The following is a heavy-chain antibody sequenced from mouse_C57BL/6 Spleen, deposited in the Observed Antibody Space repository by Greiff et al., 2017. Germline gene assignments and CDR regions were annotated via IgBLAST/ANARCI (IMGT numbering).Heavy chain of an antibody. CDR3: AREATFYYAMDY. CDR2: ISSGSSTI. CDR1: GFTFSDYG. J-gene: IGHJ4*01. Sequence: EVKLVESGGGLVKPGGSLKLSCAASGFTFSDYGMHWVRQAPEKGLEWVAYISSGSSTIYYADTVKGRFTIYRDNAKNTLFLQMTSLRSEDTAMYYCAREATFYYAMDYWGTGTSVTVSS. V-gene: IGHV5-17*01. D-gene: IGHD6-1*01.